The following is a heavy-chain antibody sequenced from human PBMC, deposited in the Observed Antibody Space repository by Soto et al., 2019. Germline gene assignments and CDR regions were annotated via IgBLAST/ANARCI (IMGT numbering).Heavy chain of an antibody. V-gene: IGHV1-69*13. CDR1: GGTFSSYA. CDR2: IIPIFGTA. CDR3: ASDRTGTKYFDY. D-gene: IGHD1-7*01. Sequence: ASVKVSCKASGGTFSSYAISWVRQAPGQGLEWMGGIIPIFGTANYAQKFQGRVTITADESTSTAYMELSSLRSEDTAVYYCASDRTGTKYFDYCGQGTLVTVYS. J-gene: IGHJ4*02.